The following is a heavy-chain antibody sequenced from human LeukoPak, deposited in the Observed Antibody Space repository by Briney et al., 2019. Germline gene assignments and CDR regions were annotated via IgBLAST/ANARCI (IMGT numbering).Heavy chain of an antibody. J-gene: IGHJ4*02. V-gene: IGHV4-59*13. CDR2: IFYSGST. CDR3: AREQHSSSWYLDY. D-gene: IGHD6-13*01. Sequence: SQTLSLTCTVSGGSISGYYWSWVRQPPGKGLEWIGYIFYSGSTNYNPSLKSRVTISVDTSKNQFSLKLSSVTAADTAVYYCAREQHSSSWYLDYWGQGTLVTVSS. CDR1: GGSISGYY.